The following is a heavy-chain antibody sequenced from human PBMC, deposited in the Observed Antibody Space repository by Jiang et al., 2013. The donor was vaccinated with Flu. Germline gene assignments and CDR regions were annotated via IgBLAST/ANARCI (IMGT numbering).Heavy chain of an antibody. CDR2: INHSGST. CDR3: ARRTEY. V-gene: IGHV4-34*01. J-gene: IGHJ4*02. Sequence: LLKPSETLSLTCAVYGGSFSDYYWSWIRQPPGKGLEWIGEINHSGSTNYNPSLKSRVTLSVDTSKNQFSLKLSSVTAADTAVYYCARRTEYWDQGTLVTVSS. D-gene: IGHD1/OR15-1a*01. CDR1: GGSFSDYY.